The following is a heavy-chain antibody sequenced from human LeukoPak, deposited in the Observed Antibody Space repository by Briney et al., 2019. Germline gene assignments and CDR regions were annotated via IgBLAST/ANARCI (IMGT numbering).Heavy chain of an antibody. CDR3: ARDDYGGNSYPFDY. V-gene: IGHV1-69*04. Sequence: SVKVSCKASGGIFSSYAISWVRQAPGQGLEWMGRIIPIFGIANYAQKFQGRVTITADKSTSTAYMELSSLRSEDTAVYYCARDDYGGNSYPFDYWGQGTLVTVSS. CDR1: GGIFSSYA. D-gene: IGHD4-23*01. J-gene: IGHJ4*02. CDR2: IIPIFGIA.